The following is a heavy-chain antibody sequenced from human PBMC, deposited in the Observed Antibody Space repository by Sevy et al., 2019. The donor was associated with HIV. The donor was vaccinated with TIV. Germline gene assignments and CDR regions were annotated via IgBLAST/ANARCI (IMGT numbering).Heavy chain of an antibody. V-gene: IGHV4-30-2*01. CDR2: IYHNGGT. CDR3: VRGGAGGGEFAY. Sequence: SETLSLTCDVSGGSISRGGYSWNWIRQPPGKGLEWIGYIYHNGGTNYNPSLKSRVTISVDRSKNQFALKMNSVTAADTAMYYCVRGGAGGGEFAYWGQGTLVTVSS. J-gene: IGHJ4*02. CDR1: GGSISRGGYS. D-gene: IGHD1-26*01.